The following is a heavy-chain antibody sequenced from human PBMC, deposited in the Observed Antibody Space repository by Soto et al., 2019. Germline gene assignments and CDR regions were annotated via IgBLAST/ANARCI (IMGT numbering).Heavy chain of an antibody. D-gene: IGHD6-13*01. CDR2: IYSGGST. CDR3: ARERSSSSWYFDS. V-gene: IGHV3-53*01. J-gene: IGHJ4*02. CDR1: GFTVRRNY. Sequence: GGSLRLSCAASGFTVRRNYMSWVRQAPVKGLEWVSVIYSGGSTYYADSVKGRFTISRDNSKNTLYLHMNSLRAADTAVYYCARERSSSSWYFDSWGQRTLASVSS.